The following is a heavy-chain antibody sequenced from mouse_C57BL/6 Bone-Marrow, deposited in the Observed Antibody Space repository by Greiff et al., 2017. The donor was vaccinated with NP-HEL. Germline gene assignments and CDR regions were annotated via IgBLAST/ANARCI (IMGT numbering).Heavy chain of an antibody. J-gene: IGHJ4*01. Sequence: QVQLQQSGAELVKPGASVKLSCKASGYTFTSYWMQWVKQRPGQGLEWIGEIDPSDSYTNYNQKFKGKATLTVDTSSSTAYMQLSSLTSEDSAVYYCARYGNYDAMDYWGQGTSVTVSS. CDR2: IDPSDSYT. V-gene: IGHV1-50*01. CDR1: GYTFTSYW. CDR3: ARYGNYDAMDY. D-gene: IGHD2-1*01.